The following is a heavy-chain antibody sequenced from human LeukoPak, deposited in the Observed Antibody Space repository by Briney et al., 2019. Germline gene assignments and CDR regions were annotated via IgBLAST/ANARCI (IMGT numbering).Heavy chain of an antibody. Sequence: ASVKVSCKASGGTFISYAISWVRQAPGQGLEWMGRIIPIFGTANYAQKFQGRVTITTDESTSTAYMELSSLRSEDTAVYYCARDLSGSGYGDYYYYYYMDVWGKGTTVTVSS. CDR1: GGTFISYA. D-gene: IGHD3-22*01. CDR3: ARDLSGSGYGDYYYYYYMDV. V-gene: IGHV1-69*05. J-gene: IGHJ6*03. CDR2: IIPIFGTA.